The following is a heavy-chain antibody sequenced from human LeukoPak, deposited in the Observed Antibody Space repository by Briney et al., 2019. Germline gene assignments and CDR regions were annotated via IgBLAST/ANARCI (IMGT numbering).Heavy chain of an antibody. V-gene: IGHV3-9*01. CDR1: GFTFDDYA. CDR3: ARETAQWLPAYVNWFDP. CDR2: ISWNSGSI. Sequence: GGSLRLSCAASGFTFDDYAMPWVRQAPGKGLEWVSGISWNSGSIGYADSVKGRFTISRDNAKNSLYLQMNSLRAEDTAVYYCARETAQWLPAYVNWFDPWGQGTLVTVSS. D-gene: IGHD6-19*01. J-gene: IGHJ5*02.